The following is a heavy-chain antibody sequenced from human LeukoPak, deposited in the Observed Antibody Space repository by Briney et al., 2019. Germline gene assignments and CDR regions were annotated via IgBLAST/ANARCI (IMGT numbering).Heavy chain of an antibody. CDR3: AKEGRSTTPGY. CDR1: GFTFSSYG. CDR2: IWYDGSNK. Sequence: GGSLRLSCAASGFTFSSYGMHWVRQAPGKGLEWVAVIWYDGSNKYYADSVKGRFTISRDNARNSLFLQMNSLRAEDTAVYYCAKEGRSTTPGYWGQGILVTVSS. J-gene: IGHJ4*02. D-gene: IGHD6-13*01. V-gene: IGHV3-33*03.